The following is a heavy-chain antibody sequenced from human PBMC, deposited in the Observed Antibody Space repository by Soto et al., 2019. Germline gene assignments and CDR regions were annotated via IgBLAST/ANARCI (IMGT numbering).Heavy chain of an antibody. CDR3: AREGQEIVVVPAAMRDYYYYGMDV. CDR2: ISSSSSYI. Sequence: EVQLVESGGGLVKPGGSLRLSCAASGFTFSSYSMNWVRQAPGKGLEWVSSISSSSSYIYYADSVKGRFTISRDNAKNSLDLQMNSLGAEDTAVYYCAREGQEIVVVPAAMRDYYYYGMDVWGQGTTVTVSS. V-gene: IGHV3-21*01. CDR1: GFTFSSYS. J-gene: IGHJ6*02. D-gene: IGHD2-2*01.